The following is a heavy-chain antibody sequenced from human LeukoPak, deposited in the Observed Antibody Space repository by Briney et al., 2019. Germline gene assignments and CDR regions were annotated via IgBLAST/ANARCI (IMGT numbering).Heavy chain of an antibody. CDR1: GFAFSSHG. CDR3: ARDPGIGAFDI. D-gene: IGHD2-21*01. J-gene: IGHJ3*02. V-gene: IGHV3-30*03. CDR2: ISYDGSDK. Sequence: PGRSLRLSCAASGFAFSSHGMHWVRQAPGKGLEWVALISYDGSDKYYADSVKGRFTVSRDNSKNTLYLQMNSLRAEDTAVYYCARDPGIGAFDIWGQGTMVTVSS.